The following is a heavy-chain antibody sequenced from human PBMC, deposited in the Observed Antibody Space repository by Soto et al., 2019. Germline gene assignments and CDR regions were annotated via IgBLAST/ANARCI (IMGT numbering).Heavy chain of an antibody. Sequence: EVQLVESGGGLVQPGGSLRLSCAASGFTFSSYSMNWVRQAPGKGLEWVSSISSSSSYIYYADSVNGRFTISRDNAKNSLYLQMNSLRAEDTAVYYCWGEGGLFDYWGQGNLVTVSS. CDR3: WGEGGLFDY. CDR2: ISSSSSYI. V-gene: IGHV3-21*01. CDR1: GFTFSSYS. J-gene: IGHJ4*02. D-gene: IGHD3-16*01.